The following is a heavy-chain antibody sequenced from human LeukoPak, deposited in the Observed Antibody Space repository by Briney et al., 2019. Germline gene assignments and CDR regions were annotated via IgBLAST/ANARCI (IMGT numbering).Heavy chain of an antibody. D-gene: IGHD6-6*01. CDR1: GYSFTSYW. V-gene: IGHV5-51*01. CDR3: ARHKRESAARPYYYYYMDV. J-gene: IGHJ6*03. CDR2: IYPGDSDT. Sequence: KRGESLKISCKGSGYSFTSYWIGWVRQMPGKGLEWMGFIYPGDSDTRYSPSFQGQVTISADKSISTAYLQWSSLKASDTAMYYCARHKRESAARPYYYYYMDVWGKGTTVTVSS.